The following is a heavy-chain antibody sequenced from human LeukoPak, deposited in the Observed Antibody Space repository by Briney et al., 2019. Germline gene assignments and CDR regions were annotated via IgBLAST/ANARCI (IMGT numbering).Heavy chain of an antibody. CDR2: ISWDGGST. CDR3: AKEQDSGYYYDY. Sequence: GGSLRLSCAASGFTFDDYAVHWVRQAPGKGLEWVSLISWDGGSTYYADSVKGRFTISRDNSKNSLYLQMNSLRAEDTALYYCAKEQDSGYYYDYWGQGTLVTVSS. CDR1: GFTFDDYA. J-gene: IGHJ4*02. V-gene: IGHV3-43D*03. D-gene: IGHD3-22*01.